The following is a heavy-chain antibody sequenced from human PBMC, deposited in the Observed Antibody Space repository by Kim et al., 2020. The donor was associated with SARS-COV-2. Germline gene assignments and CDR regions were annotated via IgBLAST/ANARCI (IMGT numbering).Heavy chain of an antibody. CDR3: ARATRRYTYGTLDY. CDR2: IFYTGST. Sequence: SETLSLTCTVSGGSISSSDYYWGWIRQPPGKGLDWLGYIFYTGSTYYNPSLKSRVTISVDTSKNQFSLKLSSVTAADTAVYYCARATRRYTYGTLDYWGQETLVTVSS. J-gene: IGHJ4*02. D-gene: IGHD5-18*01. V-gene: IGHV4-39*01. CDR1: GGSISSSDYY.